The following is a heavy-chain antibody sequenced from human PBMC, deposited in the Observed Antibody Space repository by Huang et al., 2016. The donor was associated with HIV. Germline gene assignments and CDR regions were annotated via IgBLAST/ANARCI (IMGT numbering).Heavy chain of an antibody. D-gene: IGHD3-16*01. CDR1: GGSFRSQI. CDR2: IIPLFRAP. CDR3: AMSLRYQYDSRSYWGRYFDY. J-gene: IGHJ4*02. Sequence: QVQLEQSGPAVRKPGSSVKVSCQASGGSFRSQIISWVRQAPGQRFEWMGGIIPLFRAPAYAQEFKGRVTMTADESTATIYMELNSLTSEDTAVYYCAMSLRYQYDSRSYWGRYFDYWGQGTLVTVSS. V-gene: IGHV1-69*01.